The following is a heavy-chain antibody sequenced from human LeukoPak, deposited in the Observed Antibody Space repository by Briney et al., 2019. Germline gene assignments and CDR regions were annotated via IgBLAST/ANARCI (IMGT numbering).Heavy chain of an antibody. J-gene: IGHJ4*02. CDR1: GFTFSSYE. CDR3: AKAPSYGSGSYHLDY. CDR2: ISSSGSTI. Sequence: GGSLRLSCAASGFTFSSYEMNWVRQAPGKGLEWVSYISSSGSTIYYADSVKGRFTISRDNAKNPLYLQMNSLRAEDTAVYYCAKAPSYGSGSYHLDYWGQGTLVTVSS. V-gene: IGHV3-48*03. D-gene: IGHD3-10*01.